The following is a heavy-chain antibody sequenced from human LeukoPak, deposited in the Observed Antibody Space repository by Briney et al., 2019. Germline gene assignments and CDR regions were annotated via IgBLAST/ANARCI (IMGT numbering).Heavy chain of an antibody. CDR2: INHSGST. J-gene: IGHJ6*03. CDR3: ARERAGYYMDV. D-gene: IGHD1-1*01. V-gene: IGHV4-34*01. CDR1: GGSFSGYY. Sequence: SETLSLTCAVYGGSFSGYYWSWIRQPPGKGLEWIGEINHSGSTNYNPSLKSRVTISVDTSKNQFSLKLSSVTAADTAVYYCARERAGYYMDVWGKGTTVTVSS.